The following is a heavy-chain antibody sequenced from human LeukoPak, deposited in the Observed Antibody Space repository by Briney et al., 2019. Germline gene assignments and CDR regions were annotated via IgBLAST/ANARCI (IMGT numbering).Heavy chain of an antibody. CDR2: ISGSGATT. CDR3: AKDYAYYYGSGIGGFEY. Sequence: GGSLRLPCAASGFTFSSYAMSWVRQAPGKGLEWVSAISGSGATTYYADSVKGRFTISRDKSNDTLYLQMNSLRAEDTAVYYCAKDYAYYYGSGIGGFEYWGQGTLVTVSS. V-gene: IGHV3-23*01. D-gene: IGHD3-10*01. J-gene: IGHJ4*02. CDR1: GFTFSSYA.